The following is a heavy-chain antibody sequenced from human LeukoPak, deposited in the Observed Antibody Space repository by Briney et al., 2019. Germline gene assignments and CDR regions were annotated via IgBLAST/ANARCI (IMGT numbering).Heavy chain of an antibody. CDR3: ARQAVVVTAVDY. J-gene: IGHJ4*02. Sequence: SETLSLTCTVSGGSISSSSYYWGWIRQPPGKGLEWIGSIYYSGSTYYNPSLKSRVTISVDTSKNQFSLKLSSVTAADTAVYYCARQAVVVTAVDYWGQGTLLTVSS. V-gene: IGHV4-39*01. CDR1: GGSISSSSYY. CDR2: IYYSGST. D-gene: IGHD2-21*02.